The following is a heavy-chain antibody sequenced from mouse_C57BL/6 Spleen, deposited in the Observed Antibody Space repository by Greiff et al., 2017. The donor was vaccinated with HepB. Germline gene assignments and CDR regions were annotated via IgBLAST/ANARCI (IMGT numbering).Heavy chain of an antibody. V-gene: IGHV5-12*01. J-gene: IGHJ4*01. D-gene: IGHD1-1*01. CDR3: ARHGYYGSNYYAMDY. CDR2: ISNGGGST. Sequence: DVMLVESGGGLVQPGGSLKLSCAASGFTFSDYYMYWVRQTPEKRLEWVAYISNGGGSTYYPDTVKGRFTISRDNAKNTLYLQMSRLKSEDTAMYYCARHGYYGSNYYAMDYWGQGTSVTVSS. CDR1: GFTFSDYY.